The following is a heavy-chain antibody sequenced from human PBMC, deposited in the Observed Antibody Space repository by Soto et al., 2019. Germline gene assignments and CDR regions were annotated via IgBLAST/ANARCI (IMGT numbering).Heavy chain of an antibody. CDR1: GGSISGFY. J-gene: IGHJ4*02. V-gene: IGHV4-4*07. CDR2: IYSSGAT. Sequence: TSETLSLTCTVAGGSISGFYWSWVRQPAGKGLEWIGRIYSSGATKYNPSLRNRVTMSVDTSTDQYSLNLASMTAADTAVYFCARGPFCGNDRYFDVWGQGTQVTVSS. CDR3: ARGPFCGNDRYFDV. D-gene: IGHD2-21*01.